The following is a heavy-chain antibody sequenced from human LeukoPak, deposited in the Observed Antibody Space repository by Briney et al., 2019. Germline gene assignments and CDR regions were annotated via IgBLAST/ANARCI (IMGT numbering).Heavy chain of an antibody. CDR3: AKSNGYGLIDI. J-gene: IGHJ3*02. V-gene: IGHV4-34*01. CDR2: INHSGST. D-gene: IGHD3-22*01. Sequence: PSETLSLTCAVYGGSFSGYYWSWIRQSSGKGLEWIGEINHSGSTNYNPSLKSRVTISLDTSRNQFSLKLNSVTAADTAVYYCAKSNGYGLIDIWGQGTMVTVSS. CDR1: GGSFSGYY.